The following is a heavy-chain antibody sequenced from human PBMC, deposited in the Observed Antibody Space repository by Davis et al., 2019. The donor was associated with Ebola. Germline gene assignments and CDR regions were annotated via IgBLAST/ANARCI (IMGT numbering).Heavy chain of an antibody. V-gene: IGHV3-30*02. CDR1: GFTFSIYG. CDR2: IRYDGSNK. CDR3: AKGGHGTIFGVLDY. Sequence: GESLKISCAASGFTFSIYGMHWVRQAPGKGLEWVAFIRYDGSNKYYADSVKGRFTISRDNSKNTLYLQMNSLRAEDTAVYYCAKGGHGTIFGVLDYWGQGTLVTVSS. D-gene: IGHD3-3*01. J-gene: IGHJ4*02.